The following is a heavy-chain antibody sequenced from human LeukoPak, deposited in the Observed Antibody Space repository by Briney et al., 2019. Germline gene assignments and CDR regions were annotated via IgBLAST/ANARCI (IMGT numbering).Heavy chain of an antibody. V-gene: IGHV3-23*01. CDR1: GFTFSSYA. J-gene: IGHJ4*02. D-gene: IGHD2-15*01. Sequence: GGSLRLSCAASGFTFSSYAMSWVRQAPGKGLEWVSGIGGSGADTYYTDSVKGRFTISRDNSKNTLYLQMNSLRAEDTAVYSCAKQGCSGGSCYFDYWGQGTLVTVSS. CDR2: IGGSGADT. CDR3: AKQGCSGGSCYFDY.